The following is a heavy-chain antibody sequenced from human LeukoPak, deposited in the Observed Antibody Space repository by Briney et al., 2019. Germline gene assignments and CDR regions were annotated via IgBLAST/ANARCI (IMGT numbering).Heavy chain of an antibody. V-gene: IGHV4-4*02. Sequence: PSGTLSLTCAVSGGSISSTNWWSWVRQPPGKGLEWIGEIYRSGTTNYKPSLKSRVTISVDTSKNQFSLKLSSVTAADTAVYYCARHDSSGPYNAFDIWGQGTMVTVSS. CDR1: GGSISSTNW. CDR3: ARHDSSGPYNAFDI. CDR2: IYRSGTT. J-gene: IGHJ3*02. D-gene: IGHD3-22*01.